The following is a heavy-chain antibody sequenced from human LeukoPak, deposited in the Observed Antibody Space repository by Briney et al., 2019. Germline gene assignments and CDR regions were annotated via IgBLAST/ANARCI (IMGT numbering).Heavy chain of an antibody. J-gene: IGHJ4*02. CDR3: ARGSRIAAVLDC. V-gene: IGHV3-53*01. CDR2: IYSGGST. D-gene: IGHD6-13*01. Sequence: GGSLRLSCAASGFTVSSNYMSWVRQAPGKGLEWLSVIYSGGSTYYADSVKGRFTISRDNPKNTVYLQVNSLRAEDTAVYYCARGSRIAAVLDCWGQGTLVTVSS. CDR1: GFTVSSNY.